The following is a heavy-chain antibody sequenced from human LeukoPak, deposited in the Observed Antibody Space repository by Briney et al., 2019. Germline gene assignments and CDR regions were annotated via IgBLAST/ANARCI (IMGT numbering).Heavy chain of an antibody. CDR3: AKTGNYYYGMDV. V-gene: IGHV3-23*01. CDR2: ISGSGGST. J-gene: IGHJ6*02. CDR1: GFTFTSYA. Sequence: PGGSLRLSCAASGFTFTSYAMSGVRQAPGKGLEWVSAISGSGGSTYYADSVKGRFTISRDNSKNTLYLQMNSLRAEDTAIYYCAKTGNYYYGMDVWGQGTTVTVSS. D-gene: IGHD1-14*01.